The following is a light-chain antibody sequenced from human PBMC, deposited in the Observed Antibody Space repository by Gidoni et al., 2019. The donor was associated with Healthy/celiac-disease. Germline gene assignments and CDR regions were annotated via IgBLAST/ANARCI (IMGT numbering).Light chain of an antibody. Sequence: QSALTQPASVSESPGQSITIYCTGTSSDVGGYNYVSLYQQHPGKAPKLMIYEVSNRPSGVSNRFSGSKSGNTASLTISGLQAEDEADYYCSSYTSSSTRVFGGGTKLTVL. J-gene: IGLJ3*02. V-gene: IGLV2-14*01. CDR1: SSDVGGYNY. CDR2: EVS. CDR3: SSYTSSSTRV.